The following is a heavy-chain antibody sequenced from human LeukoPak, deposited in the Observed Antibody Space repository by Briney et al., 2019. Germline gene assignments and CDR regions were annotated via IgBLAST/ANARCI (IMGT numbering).Heavy chain of an antibody. J-gene: IGHJ6*02. V-gene: IGHV3-11*01. CDR1: GFTFSDYY. CDR2: ISSSGSTI. CDR3: ARDSYDFWSGYEACGMDV. D-gene: IGHD3-3*01. Sequence: PGGSLRLSCAASGFTFSDYYMSWIRQAPGKGLEWVSYISSSGSTIYYADSVKGRFTISRDNAKNSLYLQMNSLRAEDTAVYYCARDSYDFWSGYEACGMDVWGQGTTVTVSS.